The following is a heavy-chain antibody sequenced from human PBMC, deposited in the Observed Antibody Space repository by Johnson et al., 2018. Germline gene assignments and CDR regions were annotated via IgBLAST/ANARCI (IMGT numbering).Heavy chain of an antibody. V-gene: IGHV3-53*01. CDR1: GLTVDSNY. Sequence: VQLVQSGGGLIQPGESLRLSCAASGLTVDSNYMTWVRQTPGKGLEWVSVINSAGGTYYANSVKGRFTISRDNSKNTLYLQMNGLGGEDTAIYYCARDPGGIDAFEIWGQGTMVTVSS. CDR3: ARDPGGIDAFEI. CDR2: INSAGGT. D-gene: IGHD6-13*01. J-gene: IGHJ3*02.